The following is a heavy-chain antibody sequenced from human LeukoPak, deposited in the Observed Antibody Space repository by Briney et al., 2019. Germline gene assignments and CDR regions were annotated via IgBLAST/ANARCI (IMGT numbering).Heavy chain of an antibody. CDR3: ARARSGSYYNGYYFDY. V-gene: IGHV1-69*13. J-gene: IGHJ4*02. CDR2: IIPIFGTA. Sequence: SVKVSCKASGYTFTSYGISWVRQAPGQGLEWMGGIIPIFGTANYAQKFQGRVTITADESTSTAYMELSSLRSEDTAVYYCARARSGSYYNGYYFDYWGQGTLVTVSS. CDR1: GYTFTSYG. D-gene: IGHD3-10*01.